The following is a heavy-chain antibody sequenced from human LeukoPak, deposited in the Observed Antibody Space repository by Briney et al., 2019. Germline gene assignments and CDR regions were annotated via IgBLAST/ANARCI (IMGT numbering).Heavy chain of an antibody. CDR3: AREGLYYYDSSGYYSFLSY. CDR2: IIPIFGTA. D-gene: IGHD3-22*01. V-gene: IGHV1-69*13. CDR1: GGTFSSYA. Sequence: GASVKVSCKASGGTFSSYAISWVRQAPGQGLEWMGGIIPIFGTANYAQKFQGRVTITADESTSTAYMELSSLRSEDTAVYYCAREGLYYYDSSGYYSFLSYWGQGTLVTVSS. J-gene: IGHJ4*02.